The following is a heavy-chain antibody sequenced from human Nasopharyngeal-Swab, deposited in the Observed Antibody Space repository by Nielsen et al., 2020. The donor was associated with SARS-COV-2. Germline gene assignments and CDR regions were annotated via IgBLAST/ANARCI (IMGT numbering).Heavy chain of an antibody. V-gene: IGHV3-7*03. CDR2: IKQDGSEK. CDR1: GFTFSSYW. CDR3: AKDEWLRPYYYYGMDV. D-gene: IGHD5-12*01. Sequence: GESLKISCAASGFTFSSYWMSWVRQAPGKGLEWVANIKQDGSEKYYVDSVKGRFTISRDNSKNSLYLQMNSLRTEDTALYYCAKDEWLRPYYYYGMDVWGQGTTVTVSS. J-gene: IGHJ6*02.